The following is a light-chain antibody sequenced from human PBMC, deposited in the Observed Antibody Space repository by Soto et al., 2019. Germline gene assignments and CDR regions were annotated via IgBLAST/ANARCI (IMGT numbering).Light chain of an antibody. J-gene: IGKJ2*01. CDR1: HSVSSRY. Sequence: EIVLTQSPGTLSLSPGERATLSCRASHSVSSRYLAWYQQKPGQAPRLLIYGASSRATGIPDRFSGSGSGTDFSLTISRLEPEDFAEYYCQQYGSSPYTFGQGTKLEIK. V-gene: IGKV3-20*01. CDR3: QQYGSSPYT. CDR2: GAS.